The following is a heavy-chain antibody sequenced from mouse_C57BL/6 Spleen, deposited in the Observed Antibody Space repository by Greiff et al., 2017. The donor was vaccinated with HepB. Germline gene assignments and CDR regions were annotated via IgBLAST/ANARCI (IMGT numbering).Heavy chain of an antibody. CDR3: ARLWLRRDPYFGY. D-gene: IGHD2-2*01. Sequence: VQLQQPGAELVKPGASVKLSCKASGYTFTSYWMQWVKQRPGQGLEWIGEIDPSDSYTNYNQKFKGKATLTVDTSSRTAYMQLSSLTSEDSAVYYCARLWLRRDPYFGYWGQGTTLTVSS. CDR1: GYTFTSYW. CDR2: IDPSDSYT. V-gene: IGHV1-50*01. J-gene: IGHJ2*01.